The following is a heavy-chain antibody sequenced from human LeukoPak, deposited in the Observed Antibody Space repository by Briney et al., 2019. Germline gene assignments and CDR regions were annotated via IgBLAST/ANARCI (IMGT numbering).Heavy chain of an antibody. Sequence: SETLSLTCAVYGGSFSGYYWSWIRQXPXKXLEWIGEINHSGXTNYNPSLKSRVTXSXDTSKNQFSLKLSSVTAADTAVYYCARGAPHGYCSGGSCYSDYWGQGTLVTVSS. CDR1: GGSFSGYY. V-gene: IGHV4-34*01. J-gene: IGHJ4*02. CDR2: INHSGXT. D-gene: IGHD2-15*01. CDR3: ARGAPHGYCSGGSCYSDY.